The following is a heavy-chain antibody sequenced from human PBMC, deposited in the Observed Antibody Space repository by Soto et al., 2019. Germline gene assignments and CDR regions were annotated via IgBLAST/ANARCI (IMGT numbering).Heavy chain of an antibody. Sequence: PGGSLRLSCAASGFTFSGYWMSWVRQAPGKGLEWVANIKQDGSEKYYVDSVKGRFTISRDNAKNSLYLQMNSLRAEDTAVYYCARDSSSWRDAFDIWGQGTMVTVSS. CDR3: ARDSSSWRDAFDI. V-gene: IGHV3-7*01. CDR1: GFTFSGYW. D-gene: IGHD6-13*01. CDR2: IKQDGSEK. J-gene: IGHJ3*02.